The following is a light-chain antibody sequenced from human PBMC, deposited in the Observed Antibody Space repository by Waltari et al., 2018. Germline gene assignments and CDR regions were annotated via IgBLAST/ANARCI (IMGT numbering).Light chain of an antibody. CDR2: DVS. J-gene: IGKJ4*01. Sequence: EIVVTQSPATLSLSPGERATLSCRASQSARGFLAWYQQKPGQAPRLLFYDVSKRATGIPSRFSGSGSETDFTLTISSLEAEDFAFYYCQLGSSWSTFGGGTKVEI. CDR1: QSARGF. CDR3: QLGSSWST. V-gene: IGKV3-11*01.